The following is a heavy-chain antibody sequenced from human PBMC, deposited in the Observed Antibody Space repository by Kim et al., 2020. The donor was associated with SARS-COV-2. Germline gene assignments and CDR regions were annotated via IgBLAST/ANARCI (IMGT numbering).Heavy chain of an antibody. Sequence: SVKVSCKASGGTFSSYAISWVRQAPGQGLEWMGGIIPIFGTANYAQKFQGRVTITADESTSTAYMGLSSLRSEDTAVYYCARGHDNYYGSGSYLELDYWGQGTLVTVTS. V-gene: IGHV1-69*13. D-gene: IGHD3-10*01. J-gene: IGHJ4*02. CDR3: ARGHDNYYGSGSYLELDY. CDR1: GGTFSSYA. CDR2: IIPIFGTA.